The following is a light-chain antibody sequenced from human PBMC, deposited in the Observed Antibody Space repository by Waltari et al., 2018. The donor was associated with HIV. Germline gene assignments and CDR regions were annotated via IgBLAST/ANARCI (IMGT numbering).Light chain of an antibody. Sequence: QSALTQPASVSGSPGQSITISCTGTSSAVCGYNYVPWYQQHPGKAPKFMIYEVSNRPSGVSNRFSGSKSGNTASLTISWLQAEDEADYYCSSYTSSTFWVFGGGTKLTVL. V-gene: IGLV2-14*01. CDR3: SSYTSSTFWV. CDR1: SSAVCGYNY. CDR2: EVS. J-gene: IGLJ3*02.